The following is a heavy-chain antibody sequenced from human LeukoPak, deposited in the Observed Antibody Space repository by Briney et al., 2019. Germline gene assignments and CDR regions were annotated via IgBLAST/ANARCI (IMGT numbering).Heavy chain of an antibody. CDR1: GGSISSYY. CDR3: ARQEGGIVGPY. V-gene: IGHV4-59*01. Sequence: SETLSLTCTVSGGSISSYYWSWIRQPPGKGLEWIGYMYYSGSTNYNPSLKSRVTMSVDTSKNHFSLKMSSVTAADTAVYYCARQEGGIVGPYWGQGTLVTVSS. CDR2: MYYSGST. D-gene: IGHD1-26*01. J-gene: IGHJ4*02.